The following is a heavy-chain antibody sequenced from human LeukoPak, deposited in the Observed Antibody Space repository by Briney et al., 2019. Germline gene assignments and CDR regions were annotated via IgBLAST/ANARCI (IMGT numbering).Heavy chain of an antibody. CDR1: GFTFSGSA. V-gene: IGHV3-73*01. CDR2: IRSKANSYAT. Sequence: WGSLRLSCAASGFTFSGSAMHWVRQASGKGLEWVGRIRSKANSYATAYAASVKGRFTISRDDSKNTAYLQMNSLKTEDTAVYYCTSSTMMVEVVVWGQGTLVTVSS. CDR3: TSSTMMVEVVV. D-gene: IGHD3-22*01. J-gene: IGHJ4*02.